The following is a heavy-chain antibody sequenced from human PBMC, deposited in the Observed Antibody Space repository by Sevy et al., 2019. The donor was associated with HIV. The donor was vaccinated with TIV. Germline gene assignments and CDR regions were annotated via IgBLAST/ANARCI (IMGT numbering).Heavy chain of an antibody. CDR3: ARGRITFFDD. Sequence: TLSLTCIVSGGPISTCTNFWGWIRQPPGKGLEWIGSIYCGGSTYYNPSLKSRVAISVDTSKNQFSLKVNSVSAADTAVYYCARGRITFFDDWGQGALVTVSS. CDR2: IYCGGST. V-gene: IGHV4-39*01. CDR1: GGPISTCTNF. J-gene: IGHJ4*02. D-gene: IGHD3-16*01.